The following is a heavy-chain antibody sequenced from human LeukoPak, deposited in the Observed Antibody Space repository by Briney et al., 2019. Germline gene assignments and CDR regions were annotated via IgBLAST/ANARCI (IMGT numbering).Heavy chain of an antibody. V-gene: IGHV3-7*01. CDR1: GFTFSSYW. D-gene: IGHD2-21*02. Sequence: GGSLRLSCAASGFTFSSYWMHWVRQAPGKGLEYVANINLDGSEKNYVDSVKGRFTISRDNAKNSLYLQMNSLRAEDTAVYYCARYGGDLGVAFEHWGQGTLVPVSS. CDR2: INLDGSEK. CDR3: ARYGGDLGVAFEH. J-gene: IGHJ4*02.